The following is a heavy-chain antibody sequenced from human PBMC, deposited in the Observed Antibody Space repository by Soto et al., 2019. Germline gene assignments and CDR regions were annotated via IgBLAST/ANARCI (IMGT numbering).Heavy chain of an antibody. V-gene: IGHV3-30-3*01. Sequence: HPVGSLRLSCAASGFTFSSYAMHWVRQAPGKGLEWVAVISYDGSNKYYADSVKGRFTISRDNSKNTLYLQMNSLRAGDTAVYYCARVGGDYRKRSGMDVCGQRTTVTVSS. J-gene: IGHJ6*02. CDR2: ISYDGSNK. CDR3: ARVGGDYRKRSGMDV. CDR1: GFTFSSYA. D-gene: IGHD4-17*01.